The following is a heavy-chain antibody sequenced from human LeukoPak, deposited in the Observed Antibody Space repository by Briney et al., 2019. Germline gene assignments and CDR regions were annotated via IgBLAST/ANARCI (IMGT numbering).Heavy chain of an antibody. V-gene: IGHV4-59*11. J-gene: IGHJ4*02. CDR3: ARGGYFDY. CDR1: GDSISSHY. Sequence: SETLSLTCTVSGDSISSHYWSWIRQPPGKGLEWIGYIYYSGSTNYNPSLKSRVTISVDTSKNQFSLKLSSVTAADTAVYYCARGGYFDYWGQGTLVTVSS. CDR2: IYYSGST.